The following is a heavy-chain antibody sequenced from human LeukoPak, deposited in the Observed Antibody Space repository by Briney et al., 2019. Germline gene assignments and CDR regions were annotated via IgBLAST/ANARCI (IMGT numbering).Heavy chain of an antibody. CDR1: GYTFTSYG. CDR3: AKDVNAYCSGDCSDY. V-gene: IGHV1-69*13. J-gene: IGHJ4*02. Sequence: GASVKVSCKASGYTFTSYGISWVRQAPGQGLEWMGGIIPIFGTANYAQKFQGRVTITADESTSTAYMELSSLRTEDTAVYYCAKDVNAYCSGDCSDYWGQGTLVTVSS. CDR2: IIPIFGTA. D-gene: IGHD2-21*01.